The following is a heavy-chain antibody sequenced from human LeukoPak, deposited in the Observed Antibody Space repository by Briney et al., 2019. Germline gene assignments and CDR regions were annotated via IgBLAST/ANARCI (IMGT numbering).Heavy chain of an antibody. Sequence: PGGSLRLSCAASGFTFDDYAMHWVRQAPGKGLEWVSGISWNSGSIGYADSVKGRFTISRDNAKNSLYLQMNGLRAEDTALYYCATLGIAVAGTDYWGQGTLVTVSS. D-gene: IGHD6-19*01. CDR3: ATLGIAVAGTDY. CDR1: GFTFDDYA. J-gene: IGHJ4*02. CDR2: ISWNSGSI. V-gene: IGHV3-9*01.